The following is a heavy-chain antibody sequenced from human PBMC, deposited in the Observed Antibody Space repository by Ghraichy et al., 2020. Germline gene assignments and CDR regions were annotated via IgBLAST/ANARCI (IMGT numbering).Heavy chain of an antibody. CDR2: IRSKTYGGTT. Sequence: GGSLRLSCRASGFTFGDYAMNWVRQAPGKGLEWIGLIRSKTYGGTTEYAASVKDRFTISRDDSKSIAYLQMNSLKTEDTAVYFCATDLWSGRWGQGTLVTVYS. CDR3: ATDLWSGR. D-gene: IGHD3-3*01. J-gene: IGHJ4*02. CDR1: GFTFGDYA. V-gene: IGHV3-49*04.